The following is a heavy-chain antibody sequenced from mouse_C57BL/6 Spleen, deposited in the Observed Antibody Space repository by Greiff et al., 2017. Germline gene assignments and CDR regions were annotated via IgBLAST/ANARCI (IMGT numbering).Heavy chain of an antibody. Sequence: VQLQQSGAELVMPGASVKLSCKASGYTFTSYWMHWVKQRPGQGLEWIGEIDPSDSYTNYNQKFKGKSTLTVDKSSSTAYMQLSSLTSEDSAVYYCARGGLRRPFDYWGQGTTLTVSS. D-gene: IGHD2-4*01. V-gene: IGHV1-69*01. CDR3: ARGGLRRPFDY. J-gene: IGHJ2*01. CDR2: IDPSDSYT. CDR1: GYTFTSYW.